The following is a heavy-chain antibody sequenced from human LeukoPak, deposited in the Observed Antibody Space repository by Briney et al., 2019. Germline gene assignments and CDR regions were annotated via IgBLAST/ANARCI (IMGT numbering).Heavy chain of an antibody. V-gene: IGHV4-61*02. J-gene: IGHJ5*02. CDR1: GGSISSGSYY. Sequence: PSQTLSLTCTVSGGSISSGSYYWSWIRQPAGKGLEWIVRIYTSGSTNYNPSLKSRVTISVDTSKNQFSLKLSSVTAADTAVYYCAREPAYYYDSSGYYPPGPYNWFDPWGQGTLVTVSS. CDR2: IYTSGST. CDR3: AREPAYYYDSSGYYPPGPYNWFDP. D-gene: IGHD3-22*01.